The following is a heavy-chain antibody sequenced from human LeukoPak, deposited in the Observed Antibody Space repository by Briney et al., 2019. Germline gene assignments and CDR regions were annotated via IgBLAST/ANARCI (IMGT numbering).Heavy chain of an antibody. V-gene: IGHV3-30-3*01. J-gene: IGHJ4*02. Sequence: GGSLRLPCAASGFTFSSYAMHWVRQAPGKGLEWVAVISYDGSNKYYADSVKGRFTISRDNSKNTLYLQMNSLRAEDTAVYYCARDSIAVAGTGGYFDYWGQGTLVTVSS. CDR3: ARDSIAVAGTGGYFDY. D-gene: IGHD6-19*01. CDR2: ISYDGSNK. CDR1: GFTFSSYA.